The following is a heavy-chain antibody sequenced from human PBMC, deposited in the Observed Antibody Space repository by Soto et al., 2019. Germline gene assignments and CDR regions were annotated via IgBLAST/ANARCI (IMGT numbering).Heavy chain of an antibody. V-gene: IGHV5-51*01. Sequence: GESLKISCKGSGYSFTSYWIGWVRQMPGKGLEWMGIIYPGDSDTRYSPSFQGQVTISADKSISTAYLQWSSLKASDTAMYYCATQDSSSSRFHGDYYYYYYMDVWGKGTTVTVSS. D-gene: IGHD6-6*01. J-gene: IGHJ6*03. CDR1: GYSFTSYW. CDR3: ATQDSSSSRFHGDYYYYYYMDV. CDR2: IYPGDSDT.